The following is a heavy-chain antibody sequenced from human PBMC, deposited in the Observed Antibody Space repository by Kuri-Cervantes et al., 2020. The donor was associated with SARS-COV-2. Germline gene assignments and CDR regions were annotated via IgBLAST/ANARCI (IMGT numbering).Heavy chain of an antibody. V-gene: IGHV4-59*11. CDR1: GGSISSHY. CDR3: TTLIDY. J-gene: IGHJ4*02. CDR2: IYYSGST. Sequence: GSLRLSCTVSGGSISSHYWSWIRQPPGKGLEWIGYIYYSGSTNYNPSLKSRVTISVDTSKNQFSLKLSSVTAADTAVYYCTTLIDYWGQGALVTVLL.